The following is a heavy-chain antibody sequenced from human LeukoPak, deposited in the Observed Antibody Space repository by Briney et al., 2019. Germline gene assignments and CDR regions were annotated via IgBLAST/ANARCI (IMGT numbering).Heavy chain of an antibody. D-gene: IGHD6-19*01. V-gene: IGHV1-2*02. Sequence: ASVKVSCKASGYTFTGYYMHWVRQAPGQGLEWMGWINPNSGGTNYAQKFQGRVTMTRDTSISTAYMELSGLRSDDTAVYYCARERIAVAGNYYYYYGMDVWGQGTTVTVSS. J-gene: IGHJ6*02. CDR1: GYTFTGYY. CDR2: INPNSGGT. CDR3: ARERIAVAGNYYYYYGMDV.